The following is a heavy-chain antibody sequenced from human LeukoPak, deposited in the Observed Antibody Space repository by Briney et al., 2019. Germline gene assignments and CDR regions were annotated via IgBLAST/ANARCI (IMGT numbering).Heavy chain of an antibody. J-gene: IGHJ2*01. CDR1: GFTFSSYS. CDR3: ARSRQHYYESSGNYEIFNWYFDL. CDR2: ISSSSIYR. Sequence: PGGSLRLSCTASGFTFSSYSVNWVRQARGEGLEWGSSISSSSIYRYYADSVKGGFTISRDNAKHSMYLQMNSLSVEDTAVYYCARSRQHYYESSGNYEIFNWYFDLWGRGTLVTVSS. D-gene: IGHD3-22*01. V-gene: IGHV3-21*01.